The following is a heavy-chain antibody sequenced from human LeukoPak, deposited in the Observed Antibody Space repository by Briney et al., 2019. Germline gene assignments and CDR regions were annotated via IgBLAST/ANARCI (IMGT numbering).Heavy chain of an antibody. CDR1: GFTLRSSW. V-gene: IGHV3-7*01. Sequence: PGGSLRLSCAASGFTLRSSWMTWVRQAPGKGLEWVANIKEDGSEENYVDSVKGRFTISRDNAKNSLYLQMNSLGAEDTAVYYCVRKTVSAAGDYWGQGTLVIVSS. D-gene: IGHD6-13*01. CDR3: VRKTVSAAGDY. CDR2: IKEDGSEE. J-gene: IGHJ4*02.